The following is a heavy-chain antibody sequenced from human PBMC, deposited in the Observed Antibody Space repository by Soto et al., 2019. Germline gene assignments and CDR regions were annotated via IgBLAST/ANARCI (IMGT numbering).Heavy chain of an antibody. D-gene: IGHD6-19*01. J-gene: IGHJ6*02. CDR3: ARDRSHSSGWYNYYYYGMDV. CDR1: GFTFSSYS. CDR2: ISSSSNYI. V-gene: IGHV3-21*01. Sequence: EVQLVESGGGLVKPGGSLRLSCAASGFTFSSYSMNWVRQAPGKGLEWVSSISSSSNYIYYADSVKGRFTISRDNAKNSLYLQMNSLRAEDTAVYYCARDRSHSSGWYNYYYYGMDVWGQGTTVTVSS.